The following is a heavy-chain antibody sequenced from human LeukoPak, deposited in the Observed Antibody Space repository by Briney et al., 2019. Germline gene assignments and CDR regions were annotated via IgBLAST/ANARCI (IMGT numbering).Heavy chain of an antibody. D-gene: IGHD3-3*01. CDR1: GGSFSGYY. CDR3: VREQRSYDFSSAFYIAHGMDV. CDR2: INHSGST. J-gene: IGHJ6*02. Sequence: PSETLSLTCAVYGGSFSGYYWSWIRQPPGKGLEWIGEINHSGSTNYNPSLKSRVTISVDTSKNQFSLKLSSATAADTAVYYCVREQRSYDFSSAFYIAHGMDVWGQGTPVTVSS. V-gene: IGHV4-34*01.